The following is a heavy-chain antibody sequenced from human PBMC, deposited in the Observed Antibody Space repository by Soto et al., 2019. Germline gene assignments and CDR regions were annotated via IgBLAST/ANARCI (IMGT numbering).Heavy chain of an antibody. J-gene: IGHJ5*02. D-gene: IGHD3-3*01. CDR3: AREGRFLEWLENWFDP. V-gene: IGHV4-39*02. CDR2: TYFSGST. Sequence: SETLSLTCTVSGGSIRTNTYYWGWIRQPPGKGLEWIGTTYFSGSTSYRPSLKSRVTISVDMSKNQFSLMLTSVSAADTAVYYCAREGRFLEWLENWFDPWGQGTLVTVSS. CDR1: GGSIRTNTYY.